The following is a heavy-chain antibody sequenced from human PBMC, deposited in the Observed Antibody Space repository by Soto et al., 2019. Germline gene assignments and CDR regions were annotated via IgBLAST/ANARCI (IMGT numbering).Heavy chain of an antibody. CDR2: ISAYNGNT. J-gene: IGHJ4*02. D-gene: IGHD3-22*01. CDR1: GYTFTSYG. V-gene: IGHV1-18*01. Sequence: ASVKVSCKASGYTFTSYGISWVRQAPGQGLEWMGWISAYNGNTNYAQKLQGRVTMTTDTSTSTAYMELRSLRSDDTAVYYCARDSRVVVISTRYDYWGQGTLVTVSS. CDR3: ARDSRVVVISTRYDY.